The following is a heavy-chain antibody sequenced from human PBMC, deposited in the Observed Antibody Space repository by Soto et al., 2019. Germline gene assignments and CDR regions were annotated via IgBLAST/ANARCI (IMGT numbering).Heavy chain of an antibody. CDR3: VRGVDASFGY. J-gene: IGHJ4*02. D-gene: IGHD2-2*01. Sequence: PSQTLSLTCVISGDSVASNRAAWNWVRQSPSRGLEWLGRTYYRSEWKNDYALSVNSRITINPDTSKNQLSLQLSSVTPEDTAVYYCVRGVDASFGYWGQGTLVTVS. V-gene: IGHV6-1*01. CDR2: TYYRSEWKN. CDR1: GDSVASNRAA.